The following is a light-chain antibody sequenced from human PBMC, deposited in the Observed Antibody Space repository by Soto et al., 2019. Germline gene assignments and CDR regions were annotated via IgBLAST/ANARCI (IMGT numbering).Light chain of an antibody. CDR2: DAS. Sequence: EIVLTQCPATLSLSPGERATLFCRASQSVSSYLAWYQQKPGQAPRLLIYDASNRATGIPARFSGSGSGTDFTLTISSLEPEDFAVYYCQQRSTITFGQGTRLEIK. CDR1: QSVSSY. CDR3: QQRSTIT. J-gene: IGKJ5*01. V-gene: IGKV3-11*01.